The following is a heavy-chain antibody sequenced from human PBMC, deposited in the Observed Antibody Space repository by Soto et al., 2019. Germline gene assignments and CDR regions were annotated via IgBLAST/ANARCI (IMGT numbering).Heavy chain of an antibody. D-gene: IGHD6-13*01. V-gene: IGHV3-48*02. CDR1: GFTFSSYS. CDR2: ISISGSTF. Sequence: EVQLVESGGGLVPPGGSLTLSCAASGFTFSSYSMNWVRQAPGKGLEWVSYISISGSTFYYADSVKGRFTISRDNAKNSLYLQMNSLRDEDTAVYYCARWYTSSWYYFDYWGHGTLVTVSS. CDR3: ARWYTSSWYYFDY. J-gene: IGHJ4*01.